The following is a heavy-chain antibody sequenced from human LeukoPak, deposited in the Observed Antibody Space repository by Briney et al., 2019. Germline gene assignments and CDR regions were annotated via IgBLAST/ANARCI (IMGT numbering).Heavy chain of an antibody. D-gene: IGHD6-19*01. CDR1: GFAFSSYW. V-gene: IGHV3-74*01. CDR3: ARVQRSSSGWYEAGLDY. J-gene: IGHJ4*02. CDR2: INSDGSIT. Sequence: GGSLRLSCAASGFAFSSYWMYWVRQAPGKGLVWVSHINSDGSITSYADSVKGRFTISRDNAKNTLYLQMNSLIAEDTAVYYCARVQRSSSGWYEAGLDYWGQGTLVTVSS.